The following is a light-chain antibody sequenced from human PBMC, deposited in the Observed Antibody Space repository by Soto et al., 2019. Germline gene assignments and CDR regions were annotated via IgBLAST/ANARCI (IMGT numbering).Light chain of an antibody. Sequence: QSALTQPPSASGSPGQSVTISCTGTSSDVGGYDYVSWYQQHPGKAPKLIIYEVTERPSGVPDRFSGSKSGNTASLTVSGLQSADEANYYCSSYAGNDRLGVFGGGTKLTVL. V-gene: IGLV2-8*01. CDR3: SSYAGNDRLGV. J-gene: IGLJ2*01. CDR2: EVT. CDR1: SSDVGGYDY.